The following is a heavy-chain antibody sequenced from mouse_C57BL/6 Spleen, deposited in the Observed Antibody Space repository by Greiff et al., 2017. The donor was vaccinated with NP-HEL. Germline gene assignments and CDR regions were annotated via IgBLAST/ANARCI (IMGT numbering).Heavy chain of an antibody. CDR3: ARTARIKY. CDR1: GYSITSGYG. D-gene: IGHD1-2*01. Sequence: ESGPGLVKPSQSLSLTCTVTGYSITSGYGWNWIRQFPGNKLEWMGYISYSGSTNYNPSLKSRSSITRDTSTNQFCLQLNSVTTEDTATYYCARTARIKYWGQGTTLTVSS. V-gene: IGHV3-2*02. J-gene: IGHJ2*01. CDR2: ISYSGST.